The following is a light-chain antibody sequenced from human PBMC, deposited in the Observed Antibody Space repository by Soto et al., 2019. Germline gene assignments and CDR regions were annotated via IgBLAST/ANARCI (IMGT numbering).Light chain of an antibody. CDR1: QSVGSS. CDR2: GAS. J-gene: IGKJ5*01. CDR3: QQYKNWPPIT. V-gene: IGKV3-15*01. Sequence: EIVMPQSPATLSVSPGERATLSCRASQSVGSSLAWYQQEPGQAPRLLIYGASTRATGIPARFSGSGSGTEFTLTISSLQSEDFAVYFCQQYKNWPPITFGQGTRLEIK.